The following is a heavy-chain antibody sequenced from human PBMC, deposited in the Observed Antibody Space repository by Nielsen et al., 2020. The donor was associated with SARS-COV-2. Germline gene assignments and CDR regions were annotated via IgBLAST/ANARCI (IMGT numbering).Heavy chain of an antibody. V-gene: IGHV3-23*01. D-gene: IGHD5-18*01. CDR2: ISGSGGNT. J-gene: IGHJ4*02. Sequence: WIRQPPGKGLEWVSAISGSGGNTYYADSVKGRFTISRDNSKNTLYLQMNSLRAEDTAVYYCAKDGWIQLWLRLSLALDYFDYWGQGTLVTVSS. CDR3: AKDGWIQLWLRLSLALDYFDY.